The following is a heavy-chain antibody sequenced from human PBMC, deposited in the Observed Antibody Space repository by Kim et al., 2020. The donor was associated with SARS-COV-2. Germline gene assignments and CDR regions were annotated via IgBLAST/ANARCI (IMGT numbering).Heavy chain of an antibody. CDR1: GFTFSNAW. J-gene: IGHJ4*02. CDR2: IKSKTDGGTT. V-gene: IGHV3-15*01. CDR3: TTDPSAWGFGEYDY. D-gene: IGHD3-10*01. Sequence: GGSLRLSCAASGFTFSNAWMSWVRQAPGKGLEWVGRIKSKTDGGTTDYAAPVKGRFTISRDDSKNTLYLQMNSLKTEDTAVYYCTTDPSAWGFGEYDYWGQGTLVTVSS.